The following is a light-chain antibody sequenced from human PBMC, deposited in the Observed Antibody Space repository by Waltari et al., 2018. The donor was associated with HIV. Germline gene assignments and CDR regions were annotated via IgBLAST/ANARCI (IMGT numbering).Light chain of an antibody. CDR3: GVWDDNLRGV. CDR2: KNN. CDR1: DSNVGSHY. V-gene: IGLV1-47*01. Sequence: QAVLTQPPSASASSGQKITISCSGGDSNVGSHYVYWYHQFPVAAPKILLYKNNQRSSGVPDRFSGSKSGTSASLTISGLRSEDEGIYFCGVWDDNLRGVFGGGTRLTV. J-gene: IGLJ2*01.